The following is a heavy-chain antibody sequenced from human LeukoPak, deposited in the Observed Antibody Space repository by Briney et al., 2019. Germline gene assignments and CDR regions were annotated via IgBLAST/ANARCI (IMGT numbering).Heavy chain of an antibody. D-gene: IGHD5-18*01. CDR2: IYYSGST. V-gene: IGHV4-59*12. CDR3: ARGVRYSYGYLGYYYYYYMDV. Sequence: SETLSLTCTVSGGSISSYYWSWIRQPPGKGLEWIGYIYYSGSTNYNPSLKSRVTISVDTSKNQFSLKLSSVTAADTAVYYCARGVRYSYGYLGYYYYYYMDVWGKGTTVTVSS. CDR1: GGSISSYY. J-gene: IGHJ6*03.